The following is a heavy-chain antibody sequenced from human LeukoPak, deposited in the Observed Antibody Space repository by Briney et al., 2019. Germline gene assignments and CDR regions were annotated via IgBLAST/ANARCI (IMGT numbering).Heavy chain of an antibody. V-gene: IGHV3-7*01. J-gene: IGHJ5*02. CDR3: ASWITIFGPHNWFDP. D-gene: IGHD3-3*01. CDR1: GFIFSSYW. Sequence: GGSLRLSCAASGFIFSSYWMSWVRQAPGKGLEWVANIKQDGSEKYYVDSVKGRFTISRDNAKNSLYLQMNSLRAEDTAVYYCASWITIFGPHNWFDPWGQGTLVTVSS. CDR2: IKQDGSEK.